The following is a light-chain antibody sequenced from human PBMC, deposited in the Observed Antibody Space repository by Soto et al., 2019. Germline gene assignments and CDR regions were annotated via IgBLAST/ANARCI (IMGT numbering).Light chain of an antibody. Sequence: EMVVTQSPATLSVSPGERVTLSCRASQSVSSNFAWYQHKAGQAPRLLIHGASTRATGIPARFSGSGSGTEFTLTISSLQSEDFAVYYCQQYNNWPLTFCGGTKVEIK. CDR2: GAS. V-gene: IGKV3-15*01. CDR3: QQYNNWPLT. CDR1: QSVSSN. J-gene: IGKJ4*01.